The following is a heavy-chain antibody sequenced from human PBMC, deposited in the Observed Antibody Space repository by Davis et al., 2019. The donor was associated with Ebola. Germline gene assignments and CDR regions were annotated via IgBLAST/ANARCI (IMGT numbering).Heavy chain of an antibody. J-gene: IGHJ4*02. Sequence: ASVKVSCKASGYTFTSYGINWVRQAPGQGLEWMGRINPNSGGTNYAQKFQGRVTMTRDTSISTAYMELSRLRSDDTAVYYCARGGGYSYGYYFDYWGQGTLVTVSS. CDR1: GYTFTSYG. CDR3: ARGGGYSYGYYFDY. CDR2: INPNSGGT. V-gene: IGHV1-2*06. D-gene: IGHD5-18*01.